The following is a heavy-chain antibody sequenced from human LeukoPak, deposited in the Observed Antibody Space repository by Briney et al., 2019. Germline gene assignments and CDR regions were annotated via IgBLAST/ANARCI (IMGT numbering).Heavy chain of an antibody. CDR1: GFTFRSDA. V-gene: IGHV3-30-3*01. J-gene: IGHJ4*02. CDR2: IAYDATIK. CDR3: ARGLRRGDYFDS. Sequence: PGGSLTLSCADSGFTFRSDAMHWVRQAPGKGLEWVAVIAYDATIKHYADSVKGRFTISRDNSKNILFLQMDSLRGDDTAVYYCARGLRRGDYFDSWGQGTLVTVSS.